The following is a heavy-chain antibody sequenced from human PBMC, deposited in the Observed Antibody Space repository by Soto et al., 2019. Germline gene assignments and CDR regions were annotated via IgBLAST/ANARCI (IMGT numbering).Heavy chain of an antibody. V-gene: IGHV3-11*06. CDR2: ISSSSSYT. Sequence: LRLSCAASGFTFSDYYMSWICQAPGKGLEWVSYISSSSSYTNYADSVKGRFTISRDNAKNSLYLQMNSLRAEDTAVYYCARVLGDVNYSFRSTSFYGMDVWGQGTTVTVSS. J-gene: IGHJ6*02. CDR3: ARVLGDVNYSFRSTSFYGMDV. CDR1: GFTFSDYY. D-gene: IGHD2-2*01.